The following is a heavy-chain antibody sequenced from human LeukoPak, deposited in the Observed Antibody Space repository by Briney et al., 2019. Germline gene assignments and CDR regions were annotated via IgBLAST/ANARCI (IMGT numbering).Heavy chain of an antibody. CDR3: ARARIAAAGPHGAFDI. CDR2: INHSGST. D-gene: IGHD6-13*01. Sequence: SETLSLTCAVYGGSSSGYYWSWIRQPPGKGLEWIGEINHSGSTNYNPSLKSRVTISVDTSKNQFSLKLSSVTAADTAVYYCARARIAAAGPHGAFDIWGQGTMVTVSS. J-gene: IGHJ3*02. CDR1: GGSSSGYY. V-gene: IGHV4-34*01.